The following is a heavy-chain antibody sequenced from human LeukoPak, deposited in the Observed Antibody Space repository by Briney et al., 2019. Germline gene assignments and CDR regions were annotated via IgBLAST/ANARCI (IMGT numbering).Heavy chain of an antibody. Sequence: SETLSLTCTVSGGSISGYYWSWIRQPPGKGLEWIGYIYHSGSTNYNPSLKSRVTISVDTPKNQFSLKLNSVTAADTAVYYCARGRRSSTFIASYMDVWGKGTTVTVSS. CDR2: IYHSGST. CDR3: ARGRRSSTFIASYMDV. V-gene: IGHV4-59*01. CDR1: GGSISGYY. D-gene: IGHD2-2*01. J-gene: IGHJ6*03.